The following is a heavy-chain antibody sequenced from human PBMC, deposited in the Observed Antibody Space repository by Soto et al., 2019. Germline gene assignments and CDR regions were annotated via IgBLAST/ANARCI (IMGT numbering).Heavy chain of an antibody. CDR2: IIPIFGTA. D-gene: IGHD3-22*01. Sequence: ASVKVSCKASGGTFSSYAISWVRQAPGQGLEWMGGIIPIFGTANYAQKFQGRVTITADESTSTAYMELSSLRSEDTAVYYCARLLYYYDSSAQPRAFDIWGQGTMVTVSS. V-gene: IGHV1-69*13. CDR1: GGTFSSYA. CDR3: ARLLYYYDSSAQPRAFDI. J-gene: IGHJ3*02.